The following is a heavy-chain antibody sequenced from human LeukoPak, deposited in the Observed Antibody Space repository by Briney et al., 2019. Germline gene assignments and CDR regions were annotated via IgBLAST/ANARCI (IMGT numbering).Heavy chain of an antibody. CDR2: IYYSGNT. CDR3: ARHQTVLLWFGESGPIDY. CDR1: GGSISSSSYY. Sequence: PSETLSLTCTVSGGSISSSSYYWGWIRQPPGKGLEWIGSIYYSGNTYYNPSLKSRVTISVDTSKNQLSLKLSSVTAADTAVYYCARHQTVLLWFGESGPIDYWGQGTLVTVSS. D-gene: IGHD3-10*01. J-gene: IGHJ4*02. V-gene: IGHV4-39*01.